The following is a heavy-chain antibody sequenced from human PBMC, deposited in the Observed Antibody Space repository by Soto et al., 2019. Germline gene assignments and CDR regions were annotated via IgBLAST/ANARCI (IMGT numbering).Heavy chain of an antibody. CDR3: ARAGRDGYNYYRH. CDR1: GYTFSSYG. CDR2: ISAYNGNA. V-gene: IGHV1-18*01. D-gene: IGHD5-12*01. J-gene: IGHJ4*02. Sequence: QVQLVQSGVEVKKPGASVKVSCKASGYTFSSYGISWVRQAPGQGLEWMGWISAYNGNAHYAQKLQGRVTMTTDTPTGTAYMEVRSLRSDDTAVYCCARAGRDGYNYYRHWGQGTLVTVSS.